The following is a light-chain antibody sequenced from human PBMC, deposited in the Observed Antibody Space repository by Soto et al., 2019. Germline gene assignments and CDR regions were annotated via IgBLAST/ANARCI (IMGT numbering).Light chain of an antibody. J-gene: IGKJ4*01. CDR3: QQYGSSLLT. CDR1: QSVSSGY. CDR2: GAS. V-gene: IGKV3-20*01. Sequence: EIVMTQSPVALSVSPGERATLSCRASQSVSSGYLVWYQQKPGQAPRLLIYGASSRATGIPDRFSGSGSGTDFTLTIRRLEPEDFAVYYCQQYGSSLLTFGGGTKVDIK.